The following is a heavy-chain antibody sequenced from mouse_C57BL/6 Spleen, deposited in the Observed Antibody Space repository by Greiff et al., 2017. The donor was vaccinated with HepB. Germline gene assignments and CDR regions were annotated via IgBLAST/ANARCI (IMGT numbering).Heavy chain of an antibody. D-gene: IGHD2-3*01. Sequence: VQLQQPGAELVRPGSSVKLSCKASGYTFTSYWMDWVKQRPGQGLEWIGNIYPSDSETHYNQKFKDKATLAVDKSSSTAYMQLSSLTSEDSAVYYCARCDGYYWYFDVWGTGTTVTVSS. CDR3: ARCDGYYWYFDV. CDR2: IYPSDSET. CDR1: GYTFTSYW. J-gene: IGHJ1*03. V-gene: IGHV1-61*01.